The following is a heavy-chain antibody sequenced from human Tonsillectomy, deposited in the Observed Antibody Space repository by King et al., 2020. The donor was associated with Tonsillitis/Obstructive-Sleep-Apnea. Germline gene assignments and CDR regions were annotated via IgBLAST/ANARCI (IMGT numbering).Heavy chain of an antibody. Sequence: VQLQESGPGLVKPSQTLSLTCTVSGGSISSGGYYWSWIRQHPGKGLEWSGYIDYSGSTYYNPSIKSLVTISVDTSKNQFSLKLSSVTAADTAVYYCARASRGLRQYYFDYWGQGTLVTVSS. CDR1: GGSISSGGYY. CDR2: IDYSGST. V-gene: IGHV4-31*01. D-gene: IGHD3-22*01. J-gene: IGHJ4*02. CDR3: ARASRGLRQYYFDY.